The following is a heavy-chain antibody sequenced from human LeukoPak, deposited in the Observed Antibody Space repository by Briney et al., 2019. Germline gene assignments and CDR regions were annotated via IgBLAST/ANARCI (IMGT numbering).Heavy chain of an antibody. CDR2: ISGSGGNT. Sequence: GGSLRLSCAASGFTFSSYAMTWVRQAPGKGLEWVSAISGSGGNTYYADSVKGRFTIYRDNTKNTLYLQMNSLKAEDTAVYYCARLWFGDCWGQGTLVTVSS. D-gene: IGHD3-10*01. CDR1: GFTFSSYA. J-gene: IGHJ4*02. V-gene: IGHV3-23*01. CDR3: ARLWFGDC.